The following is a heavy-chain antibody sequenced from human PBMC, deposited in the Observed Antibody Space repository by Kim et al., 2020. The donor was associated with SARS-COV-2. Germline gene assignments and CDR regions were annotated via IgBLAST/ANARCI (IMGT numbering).Heavy chain of an antibody. CDR2: ISYDGSNK. CDR3: AKGSGSYYSYFDY. V-gene: IGHV3-30*18. J-gene: IGHJ4*02. Sequence: GGSLRLSCAASGFTFSSYGMHWVRQAPGKGLEWVAVISYDGSNKYYAYSVKGRFTISRDNSKNTLYLQMNSLRAEDTAVYYCAKGSGSYYSYFDYWGQGTLVTVSS. CDR1: GFTFSSYG. D-gene: IGHD3-10*01.